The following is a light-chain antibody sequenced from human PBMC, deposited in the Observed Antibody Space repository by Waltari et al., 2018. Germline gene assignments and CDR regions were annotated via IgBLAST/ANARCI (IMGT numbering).Light chain of an antibody. CDR3: MQGTKWPYT. Sequence: DVVMTQSPLSLPVTLGQPASISCRSRPSPVHPDGNTYLNRFHQRPGQSPRRLIYYISNRDSGVPDRVSGSGSGTDFTLRISRVEAEDVGIYYCMQGTKWPYTFGQGTKLEIK. CDR2: YIS. CDR1: PSPVHPDGNTY. V-gene: IGKV2-30*02. J-gene: IGKJ2*01.